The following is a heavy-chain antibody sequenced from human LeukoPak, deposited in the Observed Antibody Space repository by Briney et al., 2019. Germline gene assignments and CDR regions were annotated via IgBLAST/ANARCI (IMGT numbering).Heavy chain of an antibody. CDR1: GFTFSSYG. V-gene: IGHV3-23*01. CDR2: FSGSGGST. J-gene: IGHJ4*02. Sequence: SGGSLRLSCAASGFTFSSYGMRWVRQAPGKGLQWVSAFSGSGGSTYYADSVKGRFTISRDNSRNTLYLQMNSLRAEDTAVYYCARSGLSRFGFWGQGTLVTVSS. CDR3: ARSGLSRFGF. D-gene: IGHD2/OR15-2a*01.